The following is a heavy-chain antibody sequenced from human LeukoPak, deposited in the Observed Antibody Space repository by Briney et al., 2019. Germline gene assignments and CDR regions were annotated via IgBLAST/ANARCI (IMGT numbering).Heavy chain of an antibody. D-gene: IGHD3-22*01. Sequence: SETLSLTCTVSGGSISSYYWSWIRQPPGKGLEWMGYIYYSGSTNYNPSLKSRVTISVDTSKNQFSLKLSSVTAADTAVYYCASLSYYYDSSGYYSHDYWGQGTLVTVSS. J-gene: IGHJ4*02. V-gene: IGHV4-59*08. CDR3: ASLSYYYDSSGYYSHDY. CDR1: GGSISSYY. CDR2: IYYSGST.